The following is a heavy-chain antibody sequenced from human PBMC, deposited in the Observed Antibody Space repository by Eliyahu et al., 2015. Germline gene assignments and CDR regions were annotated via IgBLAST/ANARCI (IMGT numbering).Heavy chain of an antibody. CDR2: IWYDGSNK. J-gene: IGHJ6*02. CDR1: GFTXSSXG. V-gene: IGHV3-33*01. Sequence: QVQLVESGGGVVQPGRSLRLSCAASGFTXSSXGMXXGRQAPGKGXEWVAVIWYDGSNKYYADSVKGRFTISRDNSKNTLYLQMNSLRAEDTAVYYCARDLGYYDIFLPNYYYYGMDVWGQGTTVTVSS. D-gene: IGHD3-9*01. CDR3: ARDLGYYDIFLPNYYYYGMDV.